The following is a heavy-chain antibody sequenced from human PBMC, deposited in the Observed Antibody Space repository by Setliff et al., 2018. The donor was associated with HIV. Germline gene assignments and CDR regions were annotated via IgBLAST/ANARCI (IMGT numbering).Heavy chain of an antibody. J-gene: IGHJ4*02. CDR3: ARGGSYDKFDD. CDR1: GGSITSSY. Sequence: SETLSLTCTVSGGSITSSYWSWVRQPAGKGLEWIGRIYTSGSTNYNPSLKSRVTMSIDTSKKQFSLKLASVTAADTAVYYCARGGSYDKFDDWGQGTLVTVSS. CDR2: IYTSGST. V-gene: IGHV4-4*07. D-gene: IGHD3-22*01.